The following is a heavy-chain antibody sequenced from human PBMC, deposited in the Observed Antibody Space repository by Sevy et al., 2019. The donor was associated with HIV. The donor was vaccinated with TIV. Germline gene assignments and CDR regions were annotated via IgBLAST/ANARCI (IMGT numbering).Heavy chain of an antibody. D-gene: IGHD2-2*01. V-gene: IGHV3-48*02. Sequence: GESLKISCAASGFTFSSYSMNWVRQAPGKGLEWVSYISSSSSTIYYADSVKGRFTISRDNAKNSLYLQMNSLRDEDTAVYCCARALVSSTVADYYYYGMDVWGQGTTVTVSS. CDR2: ISSSSSTI. J-gene: IGHJ6*02. CDR1: GFTFSSYS. CDR3: ARALVSSTVADYYYYGMDV.